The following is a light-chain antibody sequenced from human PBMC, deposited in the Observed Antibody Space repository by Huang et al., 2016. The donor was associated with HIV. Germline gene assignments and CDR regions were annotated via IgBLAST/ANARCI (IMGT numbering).Light chain of an antibody. CDR1: QSVRNY. Sequence: EIVLTQSPASLALSPGERATLSCRASQSVRNYLAWYQQKPCQAPRLLIFEASNRATDIPARVSGSGSGTDFTLTISSLEPEDFAVYYCQQRYNWPLTFGGGTKVEIK. CDR3: QQRYNWPLT. J-gene: IGKJ4*01. V-gene: IGKV3-11*01. CDR2: EAS.